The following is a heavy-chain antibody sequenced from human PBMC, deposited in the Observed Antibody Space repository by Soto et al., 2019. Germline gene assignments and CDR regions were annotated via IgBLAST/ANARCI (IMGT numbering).Heavy chain of an antibody. V-gene: IGHV3-48*01. D-gene: IGHD2-2*01. CDR3: ARDPRRCSYTSCYDGYYYYNMDV. Sequence: EVQLVGSGGGLVQPGGSLRLSCAAPGFTFNNYGMYWVLQAPVKGLEWVSYISSSGSNIYYADSVKGRFNISRDNARNSLYLQMDSLRAEDTAIYYCARDPRRCSYTSCYDGYYYYNMDVLGKGTTVTVSS. J-gene: IGHJ6*03. CDR2: ISSSGSNI. CDR1: GFTFNNYG.